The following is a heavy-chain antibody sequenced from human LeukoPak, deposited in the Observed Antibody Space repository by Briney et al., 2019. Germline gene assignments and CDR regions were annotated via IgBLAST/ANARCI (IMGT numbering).Heavy chain of an antibody. J-gene: IGHJ4*02. V-gene: IGHV3-7*05. CDR3: ARFPTGFDY. CDR2: IKEDGSEK. Sequence: GGSLRLSCAASGFTFSSYWMSWVRQAPGKGLEWVASIKEDGSEKYYVDSVKGRFTFSRDNAKNSLYLQMNRLRAEDTAMYYCARFPTGFDYWGQGTLVTVSS. CDR1: GFTFSSYW. D-gene: IGHD4-17*01.